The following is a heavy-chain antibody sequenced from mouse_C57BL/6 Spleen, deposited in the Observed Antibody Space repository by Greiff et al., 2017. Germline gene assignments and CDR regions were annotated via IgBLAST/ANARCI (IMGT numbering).Heavy chain of an antibody. CDR1: GFTFSSYT. CDR3: SRPFYYAYDGFAV. CDR2: ISGGGGKT. V-gene: IGHV5-9*01. J-gene: IGHJ3*01. Sequence: EVKLVESGGGLVKPGGSLKLSCAASGFTFSSYTMSWVRQTPEKRLEWVATISGGGGKTYYPDSVKGRFTISRDNTKNTLYLQMSGLRSENTVLYYCSRPFYYAYDGFAVWGTGTLGTVSA. D-gene: IGHD2-2*01.